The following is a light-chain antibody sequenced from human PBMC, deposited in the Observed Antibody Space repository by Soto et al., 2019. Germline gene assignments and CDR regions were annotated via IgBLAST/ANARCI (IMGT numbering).Light chain of an antibody. CDR3: ATWDDRLDGRV. J-gene: IGLJ3*02. CDR2: NNN. V-gene: IGLV1-44*01. Sequence: QAVVTQPPSTSGTPGQRVTISCSGSRSSIGSNVVEWYQQLPGTAPKLLIYNNNQRPSGVPDRFSGSKSGTSASLAISGLQSEDEADYYCATWDDRLDGRVFGGGTKVTVL. CDR1: RSSIGSNV.